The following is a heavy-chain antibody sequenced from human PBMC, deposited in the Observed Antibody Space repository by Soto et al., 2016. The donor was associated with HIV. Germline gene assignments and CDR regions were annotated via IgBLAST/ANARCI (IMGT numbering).Heavy chain of an antibody. CDR2: INPNSGNT. Sequence: QVQLVQSGAEVKKPGASMKVSCKASGYTFSGYYMHWVRQAPGQGLEWMGWINPNSGNTGYAQKFQGRVTITRNTPISTAYMELSSLRSEDTAVYYCARGLRDCSSTSCPLRFDPWGQGTLVTVSS. J-gene: IGHJ5*02. CDR1: GYTFSGYY. D-gene: IGHD2-2*01. CDR3: ARGLRDCSSTSCPLRFDP. V-gene: IGHV1-8*03.